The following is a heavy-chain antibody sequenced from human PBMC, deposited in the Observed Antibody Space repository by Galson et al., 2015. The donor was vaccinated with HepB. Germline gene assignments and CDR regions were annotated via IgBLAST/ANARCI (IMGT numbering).Heavy chain of an antibody. J-gene: IGHJ3*02. CDR1: GFTFDDYA. V-gene: IGHV3-9*01. Sequence: SLRLSCAASGFTFDDYAMHWVRQAPGKGLEWVSGISWNSGSIGYADSVKGRFTISRDNAKNSLYLQMNSLRAEDTALYYCAKEAEDPGDAFDIWGQGTMVTVSS. CDR3: AKEAEDPGDAFDI. CDR2: ISWNSGSI. D-gene: IGHD1-1*01.